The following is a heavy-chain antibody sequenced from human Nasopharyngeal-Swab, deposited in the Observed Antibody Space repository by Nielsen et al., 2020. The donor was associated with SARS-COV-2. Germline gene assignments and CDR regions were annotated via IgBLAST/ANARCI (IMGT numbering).Heavy chain of an antibody. V-gene: IGHV3-23*01. CDR2: ISELGSGI. J-gene: IGHJ4*02. D-gene: IGHD1-14*01. CDR1: GFSITTYG. Sequence: GGSLRLSCAASGFSITTYGMTWVRQAPGKELEWVSSISELGSGIYYADSVRGRFSISRDTSKNTVYLQMNTLRADDTALYFCTRGLTGHIVQWNPSPYWGQGTLVTVSS. CDR3: TRGLTGHIVQWNPSPY.